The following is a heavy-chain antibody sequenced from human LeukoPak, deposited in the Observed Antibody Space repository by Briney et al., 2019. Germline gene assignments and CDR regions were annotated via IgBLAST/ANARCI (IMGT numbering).Heavy chain of an antibody. CDR1: GFTLSSYG. V-gene: IGHV3-33*06. Sequence: GGSLRLSCAASGFTLSSYGMHWVRQAPGKGLEWVALIWYDGTNKYCADSVKGRFTISRDNSKNTLYLQMNSLRAEDTAVYYCAKDVVRGQGTLVTVSS. CDR3: AKDVV. CDR2: IWYDGTNK. D-gene: IGHD2-21*01. J-gene: IGHJ4*02.